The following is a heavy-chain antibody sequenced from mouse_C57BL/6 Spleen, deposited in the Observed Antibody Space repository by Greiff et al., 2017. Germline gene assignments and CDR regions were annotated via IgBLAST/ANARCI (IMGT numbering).Heavy chain of an antibody. V-gene: IGHV1-15*01. D-gene: IGHD1-1*01. Sequence: VQLQQSGAELVRPGASVTLSCKASGYTFTDYEMHWVKQTPVHGLEWIGAIDPETGGTAYNQKFKGKAILTADKSSSTAYMELRSLTSEDSAVYYCTREGYYGSKFDYWGQGTTLTVSS. CDR3: TREGYYGSKFDY. J-gene: IGHJ2*01. CDR1: GYTFTDYE. CDR2: IDPETGGT.